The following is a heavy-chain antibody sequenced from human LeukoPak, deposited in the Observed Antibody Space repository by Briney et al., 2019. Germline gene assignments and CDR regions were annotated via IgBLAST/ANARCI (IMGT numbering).Heavy chain of an antibody. Sequence: GSLRLSCTVSGGSISSYYWSWIRQPPGKGLEWIGYIYYSGSTNYNPSLKSRVTISVDTSKNQFSLKLSSVTAADTAVYYCARDIIDSSGYYAGWFDPWGQGTLVTVSS. CDR2: IYYSGST. J-gene: IGHJ5*02. CDR1: GGSISSYY. D-gene: IGHD3-22*01. CDR3: ARDIIDSSGYYAGWFDP. V-gene: IGHV4-59*01.